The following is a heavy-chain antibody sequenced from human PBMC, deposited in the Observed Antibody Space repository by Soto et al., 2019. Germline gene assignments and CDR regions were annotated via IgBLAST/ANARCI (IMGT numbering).Heavy chain of an antibody. Sequence: QIQLVQSGAEVKKPGASVRVSCKASGYTFTDHGMTWVRQAPGQGLEWMGWIGTNSGNSNSGERFRGRVTLSRDTSTSTVYMEMRSLTSADTAVYYCAALGDFKDSGGYVWGQGTLVTVSS. CDR3: AALGDFKDSGGYV. CDR1: GYTFTDHG. D-gene: IGHD2-15*01. V-gene: IGHV1-18*04. CDR2: IGTNSGNS. J-gene: IGHJ4*02.